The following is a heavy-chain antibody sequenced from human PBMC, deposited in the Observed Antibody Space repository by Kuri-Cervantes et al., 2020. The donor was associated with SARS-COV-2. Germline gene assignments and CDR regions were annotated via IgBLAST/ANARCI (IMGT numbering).Heavy chain of an antibody. Sequence: SETLSLTCAVSGYSISSGYYWGWIRQPPGKGLEWIGSIYHSGSTYYNPSLKSRVTISVDTSKNQFSLKLSSVTAADTAVYYCARVGDRTSTKLDYWGQGTLVTVSS. V-gene: IGHV4-38-2*01. CDR1: GYSISSGYY. CDR2: IYHSGST. CDR3: ARVGDRTSTKLDY. J-gene: IGHJ4*02. D-gene: IGHD4-17*01.